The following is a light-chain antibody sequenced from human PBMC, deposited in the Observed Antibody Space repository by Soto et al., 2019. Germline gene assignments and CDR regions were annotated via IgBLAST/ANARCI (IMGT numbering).Light chain of an antibody. CDR3: HQYNFWPT. J-gene: IGKJ1*01. CDR1: QSVSSN. V-gene: IGKV3-15*01. Sequence: EIVMTQSPATPSVSPGERATLSCRASQSVSSNLAWYQQKPGQAPRLLIYGASTRATGIPARFSGSGSGTEFTLTISSLQSEDSAVYYCHQYNFWPTFGQGTKVDIK. CDR2: GAS.